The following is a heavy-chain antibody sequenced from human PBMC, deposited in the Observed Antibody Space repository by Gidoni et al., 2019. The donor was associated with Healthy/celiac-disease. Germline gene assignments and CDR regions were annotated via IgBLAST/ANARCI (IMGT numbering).Heavy chain of an antibody. V-gene: IGHV3-23*01. D-gene: IGHD3-22*01. CDR1: GFTFSSYA. CDR3: AKDSYDMGAFDI. Sequence: EVQLLESGGGLVQPGGSLRLSCAASGFTFSSYAMSWVRQAPGKGLGWVSAISGSGGSTYYADSVKGRFTISRDNSKNTLYLQMNSLRAEDTAVYYCAKDSYDMGAFDIWGQGTMVTVSS. J-gene: IGHJ3*02. CDR2: ISGSGGST.